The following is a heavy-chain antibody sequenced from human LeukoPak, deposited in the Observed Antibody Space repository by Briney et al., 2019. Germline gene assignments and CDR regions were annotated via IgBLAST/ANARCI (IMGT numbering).Heavy chain of an antibody. D-gene: IGHD6-13*01. CDR3: ARHLHSSSWPYYYYGMDV. CDR1: GYXFTSYW. CDR2: IDPSDSYT. Sequence: GESLRISCKGSGYXFTSYWISWVRQTPGKGLEWMGRIDPSDSYTNYSPSFQGHVTISADKSISTAYLQWSSLKASDTAMYYCARHLHSSSWPYYYYGMDVWGQGTTVTVSS. J-gene: IGHJ6*02. V-gene: IGHV5-10-1*01.